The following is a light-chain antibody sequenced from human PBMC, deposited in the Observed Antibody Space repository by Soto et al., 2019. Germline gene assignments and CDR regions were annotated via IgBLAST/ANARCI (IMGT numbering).Light chain of an antibody. CDR2: EVS. CDR1: QTVSSS. Sequence: EIVLTQSPATLSLSPGERATLSCRASQTVSSSLAWYQQKPGQAPRLLIYEVSNRATGIPARFSGSGSRADFTLTISSLEPGDFALYYCQQHINSPLTFGGGTKL. J-gene: IGKJ4*01. V-gene: IGKV3-11*01. CDR3: QQHINSPLT.